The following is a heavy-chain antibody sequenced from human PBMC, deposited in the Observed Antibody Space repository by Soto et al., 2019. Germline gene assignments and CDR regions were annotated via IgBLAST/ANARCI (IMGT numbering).Heavy chain of an antibody. CDR1: GGSISSRTFW. V-gene: IGHV4-39*01. CDR3: ARHPRDDYNYGGSGIFDY. D-gene: IGHD4-4*01. CDR2: MYYSGGS. Sequence: QLQLQESGPGLVKPSETLSLTCSVSGGSISSRTFWWAWIRQPPGKGLEWFGDMYYSGGSYSSPSLKSRVTLSVDTSKNQLSLKLNSVTAADTAVYYCARHPRDDYNYGGSGIFDYWGQGTLVTVSS. J-gene: IGHJ4*02.